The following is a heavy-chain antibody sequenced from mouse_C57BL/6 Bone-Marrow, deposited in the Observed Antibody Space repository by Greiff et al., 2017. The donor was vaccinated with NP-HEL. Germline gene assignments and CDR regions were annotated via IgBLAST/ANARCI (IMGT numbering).Heavy chain of an antibody. J-gene: IGHJ3*01. CDR3: ARRGSGTAWFAY. D-gene: IGHD4-1*01. CDR1: GYTFTSYS. Sequence: QVQLQQSGAELVRPGASVKMSCKASGYTFTSYSMHWVKQRPGKGLEWIGYINPSSGYTKYNQKFKDKATLTADKSSSTAYMQLSSLTSEDSAVYYDARRGSGTAWFAYWGQGTLVTVSA. CDR2: INPSSGYT. V-gene: IGHV1-4*01.